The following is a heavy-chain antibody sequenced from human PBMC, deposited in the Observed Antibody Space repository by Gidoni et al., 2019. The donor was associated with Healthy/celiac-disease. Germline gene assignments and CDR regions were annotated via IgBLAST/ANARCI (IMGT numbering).Heavy chain of an antibody. J-gene: IGHJ6*03. CDR2: ISGSGGST. D-gene: IGHD3-3*02. CDR1: GFTFSSYA. V-gene: IGHV3-23*01. CDR3: AKDLHFYGSSYYMDV. Sequence: EVQLLESGGGLVQPGGSLRLSCAASGFTFSSYAMSWVRQAPGKGLEWVSAISGSGGSTSYADSVKGRFTISRDNSKNTLYLQMNSLRAEDTAVYYCAKDLHFYGSSYYMDVWGKGTTVTVSS.